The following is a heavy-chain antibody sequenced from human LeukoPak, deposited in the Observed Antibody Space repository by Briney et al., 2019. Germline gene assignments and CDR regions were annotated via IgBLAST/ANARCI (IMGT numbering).Heavy chain of an antibody. Sequence: KPSETLSLTCTVSGGSISSYYWSWIRQPAGKGLEWIGRFYSGGGTDYNPSLKSRVTMSVDTSKNQFSLKLSSVTAADTAVYYCAREGYDILTGYLYNWFDPWGQGTLVTVSS. CDR3: AREGYDILTGYLYNWFDP. CDR2: FYSGGGT. V-gene: IGHV4-4*07. D-gene: IGHD3-9*01. J-gene: IGHJ5*02. CDR1: GGSISSYY.